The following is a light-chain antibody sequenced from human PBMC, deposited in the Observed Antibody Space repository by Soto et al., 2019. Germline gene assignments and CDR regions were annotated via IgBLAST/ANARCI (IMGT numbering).Light chain of an antibody. V-gene: IGLV3-21*04. Sequence: SYELTQPPSVSVAPGKTARITCGGNNIGSKSVHWYQQRPGQAPVLVIYYDSDRPSGIPERFSGSNSGHTATLTISRVEAGDEADYYCQVWDSNTDHVVFGTGTKVTVL. CDR3: QVWDSNTDHVV. CDR1: NIGSKS. J-gene: IGLJ1*01. CDR2: YDS.